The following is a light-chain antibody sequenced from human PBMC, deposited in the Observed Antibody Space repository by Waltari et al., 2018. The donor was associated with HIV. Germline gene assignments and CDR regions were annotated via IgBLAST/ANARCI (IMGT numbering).Light chain of an antibody. J-gene: IGLJ2*01. CDR2: DDT. CDR1: NIGYRS. Sequence: YELTQPPSVSVAPGQTATITCGGDNIGYRSVHWYQQKAGQAPVLVFYDDTDRPSGVPERVAGSKSGNTATLTISRDEAGDEADYYCQVWASNSAYVVFGGRTKLTVL. V-gene: IGLV3-21*02. CDR3: QVWASNSAYVV.